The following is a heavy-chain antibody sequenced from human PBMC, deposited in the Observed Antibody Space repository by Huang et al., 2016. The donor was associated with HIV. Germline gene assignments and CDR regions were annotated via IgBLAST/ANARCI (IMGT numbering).Heavy chain of an antibody. CDR1: GFSFTSYD. CDR2: VSNDGNEK. CDR3: LPAGHVSHYYYMDV. V-gene: IGHV3-30*03. Sequence: QGQLVESGGGVVQPGRSLRLSCAASGFSFTSYDMQWVRQVPGKGLDWVSFVSNDGNEKYYADSVKGRFTISRDNFKNTLDLQMNSLRTGDTAVYFCLPAGHVSHYYYMDVWGKGTTVIVSS. J-gene: IGHJ6*03.